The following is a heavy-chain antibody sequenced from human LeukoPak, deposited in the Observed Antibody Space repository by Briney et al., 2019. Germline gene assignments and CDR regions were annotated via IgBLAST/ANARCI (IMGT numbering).Heavy chain of an antibody. CDR1: GFTLTDYV. Sequence: PGGSLRLSCSASGFTLTDYVMGWVRQAPGKGLEWVAGMAGSSGNTYYADSVKGRFTMSRDLSEHMVYLDIDSLRAEDTGVYYCAKDQTRSASAPTMHY. CDR2: MAGSSGNT. J-gene: IGHJ6*01. V-gene: IGHV3-23*01. CDR3: AKDQTRSASAPTMHY. D-gene: IGHD3-3*01.